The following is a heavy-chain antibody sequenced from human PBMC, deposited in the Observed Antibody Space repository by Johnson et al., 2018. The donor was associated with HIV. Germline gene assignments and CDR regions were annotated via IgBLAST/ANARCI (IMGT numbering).Heavy chain of an antibody. Sequence: VQLVESGGGLVQPGGSLKLSCAASGFTFSGSAMHWVRQASGTGLEWVGRIRSKANSYATAYAASVKGRFTISRDDSKNTAYLQMNSLKTEDTAVYYCAKSSRVATTFDAFDFWGQGTMVTVSS. V-gene: IGHV3-73*02. J-gene: IGHJ3*01. CDR2: IRSKANSYAT. D-gene: IGHD2-15*01. CDR3: AKSSRVATTFDAFDF. CDR1: GFTFSGSA.